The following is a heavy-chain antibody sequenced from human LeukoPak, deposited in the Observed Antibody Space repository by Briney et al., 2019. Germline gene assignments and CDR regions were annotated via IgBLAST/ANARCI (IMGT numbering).Heavy chain of an antibody. V-gene: IGHV4-4*07. Sequence: SSETLSLTCTVSGGSISSYYWSWIRQPAGKGLEWIGRIYTSGSTNYNPSLKSRLTMSVDTSKNQFALKLSSVTAADTAVYYCARIGDYGEHAFDVWGQGTMVTVSS. D-gene: IGHD4-17*01. CDR3: ARIGDYGEHAFDV. J-gene: IGHJ3*01. CDR2: IYTSGST. CDR1: GGSISSYY.